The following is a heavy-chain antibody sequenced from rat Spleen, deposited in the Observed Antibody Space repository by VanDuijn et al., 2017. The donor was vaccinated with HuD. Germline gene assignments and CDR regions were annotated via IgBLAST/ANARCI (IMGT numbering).Heavy chain of an antibody. CDR2: ISYSGST. Sequence: VQLQESGPGLVKPSQSLSLTCSVTGYSITSAYRWNWIRKFPGNKMEWMGYISYSGSTSYNPSLKNRISITRDTSKNQLFLQLNSVTTEDTATYYCARWMVIPIVMDAWGQGASVTVSS. D-gene: IGHD1-12*03. CDR3: ARWMVIPIVMDA. J-gene: IGHJ4*01. V-gene: IGHV3-1*01. CDR1: GYSITSAY.